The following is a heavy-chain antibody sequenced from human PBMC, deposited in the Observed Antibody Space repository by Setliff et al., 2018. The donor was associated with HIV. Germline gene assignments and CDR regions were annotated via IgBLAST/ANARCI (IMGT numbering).Heavy chain of an antibody. Sequence: ASVKVSCKVSGYTLTELSMHWVRQAPGKGLEWMGGFDPIFGTANYAQKFQGRVTITADESTSTAYMELSSLRSEDTAVYYCASPGGGSLTYYFDYWGQGTLVTVSS. J-gene: IGHJ4*02. V-gene: IGHV1-24*01. CDR3: ASPGGGSLTYYFDY. D-gene: IGHD1-26*01. CDR1: GYTLTELS. CDR2: FDPIFGTA.